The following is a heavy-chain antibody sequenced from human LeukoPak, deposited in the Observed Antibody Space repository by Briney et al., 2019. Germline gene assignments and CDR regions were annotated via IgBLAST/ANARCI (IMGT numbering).Heavy chain of an antibody. V-gene: IGHV4-39*07. J-gene: IGHJ3*02. CDR3: ARFSPPYCSSTSCGVVEAFDI. CDR1: GGSISSSSYY. D-gene: IGHD2-2*01. CDR2: IYYSGST. Sequence: RSSETLSLTCTVSGGSISSSSYYWGWIRQPPGKGLEWIGSIYYSGSTYYNPSLKSRVTISVDTSKNQFSLKLSSVTAADTAVYYCARFSPPYCSSTSCGVVEAFDIWGQGTMVTVSS.